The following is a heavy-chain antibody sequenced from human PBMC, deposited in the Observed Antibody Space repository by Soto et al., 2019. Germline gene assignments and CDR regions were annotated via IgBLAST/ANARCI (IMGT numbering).Heavy chain of an antibody. V-gene: IGHV3-23*01. CDR2: LSGSGTST. Sequence: VGSLRLSCAASGFSFVNYAMNWVRQAPGKGLEWVSGLSGSGTSTYYADSVKGRFTISRDNSRDTLFLQMNSLTADDTAVYYCAKATTNGGWFNPFDSWGQGALVTVSS. D-gene: IGHD6-19*01. CDR3: AKATTNGGWFNPFDS. J-gene: IGHJ4*02. CDR1: GFSFVNYA.